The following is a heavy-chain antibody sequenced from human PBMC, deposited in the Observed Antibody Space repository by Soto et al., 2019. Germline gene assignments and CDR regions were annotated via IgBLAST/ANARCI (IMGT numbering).Heavy chain of an antibody. Sequence: QVQLQQWGAGLLKPSDTLSLTCAVYGGSFSNYYWTWMRQAPGKGLSGIGEINHSGGTNYNSSLKSRINISLDTSKNQFSLILYSVTAADTAVYYCARDRQSSHFWSGYQYEGPSGMDVWGQGTTVTVSS. CDR3: ARDRQSSHFWSGYQYEGPSGMDV. V-gene: IGHV4-34*02. CDR1: GGSFSNYY. J-gene: IGHJ6*02. D-gene: IGHD3-3*02. CDR2: INHSGGT.